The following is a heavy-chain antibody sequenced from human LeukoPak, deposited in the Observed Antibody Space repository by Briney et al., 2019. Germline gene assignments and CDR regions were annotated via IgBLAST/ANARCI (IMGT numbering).Heavy chain of an antibody. CDR1: GGSISSSSYY. V-gene: IGHV4-39*01. CDR3: ARPATVTTSFWYFDL. D-gene: IGHD4-17*01. CDR2: IFYSGST. Sequence: SETLPLTCTISGGSISSSSYYWGWIRQPPGKGLEWIGSIFYSGSTYYNPSLKSRVTISVDTSKNQFSLNLTSVTAADTAVYYCARPATVTTSFWYFDLWGRGTQVTVSS. J-gene: IGHJ2*01.